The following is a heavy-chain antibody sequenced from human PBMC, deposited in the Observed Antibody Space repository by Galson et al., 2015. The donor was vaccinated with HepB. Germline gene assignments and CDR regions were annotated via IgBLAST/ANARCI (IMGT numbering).Heavy chain of an antibody. V-gene: IGHV3-9*01. D-gene: IGHD4-17*01. J-gene: IGHJ2*01. CDR2: ITWNGGSK. Sequence: SLRLSCAASGFTIDDHGIHWVRQVPGKGLEWVSSITWNGGSKDYADSVKGRFTISRDKNYVYLQMNSLRAEDTALYYCAQDRATVNNWAWYFDLWGRGTLVTVSS. CDR1: GFTIDDHG. CDR3: AQDRATVNNWAWYFDL.